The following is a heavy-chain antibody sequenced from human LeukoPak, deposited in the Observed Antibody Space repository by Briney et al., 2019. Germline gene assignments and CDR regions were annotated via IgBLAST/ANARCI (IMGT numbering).Heavy chain of an antibody. CDR2: IYSGGST. V-gene: IGHV3-53*01. Sequence: PGGSLRLSCAASGFTVSSNYMSWVRRAPGKGLEWVSIIYSGGSTFYADSVKGRFTISRDNSKNTLYLQMNSLRAEDTAVYHCARGGSYLSAFDIWGQGTMVTVSS. CDR3: ARGGSYLSAFDI. D-gene: IGHD1-26*01. CDR1: GFTVSSNY. J-gene: IGHJ3*02.